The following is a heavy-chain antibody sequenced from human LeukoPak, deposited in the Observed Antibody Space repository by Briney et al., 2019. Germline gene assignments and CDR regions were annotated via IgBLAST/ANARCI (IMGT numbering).Heavy chain of an antibody. V-gene: IGHV4-59*01. D-gene: IGHD6-6*01. CDR3: ARESIAARTDAFDI. Sequence: SETLSLTCTASGGSISSYYWSWIRQPPGKGLEWIGYIYYSGSTNYNPSLKSRVTISVDTSKNQFSLKLSSVTAADTAVYYCARESIAARTDAFDIWGQGTMVTVSS. J-gene: IGHJ3*02. CDR1: GGSISSYY. CDR2: IYYSGST.